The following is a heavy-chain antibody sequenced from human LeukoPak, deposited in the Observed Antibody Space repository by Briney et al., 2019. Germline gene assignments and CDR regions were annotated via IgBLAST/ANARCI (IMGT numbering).Heavy chain of an antibody. V-gene: IGHV3-66*01. Sequence: GGSLRLSCAASGFTVSSNYMIWVRQAPTKGLQWVSIIYSGGSTYYADSVKGRFTISRDNSKNTLYLQMNSLRAEDTAVYYCARDGASPPYFDSWGQGTLVTVSS. D-gene: IGHD3-16*01. J-gene: IGHJ4*02. CDR3: ARDGASPPYFDS. CDR1: GFTVSSNY. CDR2: IYSGGST.